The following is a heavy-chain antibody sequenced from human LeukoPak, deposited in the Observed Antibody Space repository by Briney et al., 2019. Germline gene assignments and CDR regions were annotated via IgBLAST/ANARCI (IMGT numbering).Heavy chain of an antibody. Sequence: EGSLRLSCAASGFTFSSYEVHWVRQAPGKGLEWLSFISYVDISTHYADSVKGRFTISRDNAKNSLYLQMNSLRDEDTAVYYCARGSLIFDYWGQGTLVTVSS. J-gene: IGHJ4*02. V-gene: IGHV3-48*03. CDR1: GFTFSSYE. CDR3: ARGSLIFDY. CDR2: ISYVDIST.